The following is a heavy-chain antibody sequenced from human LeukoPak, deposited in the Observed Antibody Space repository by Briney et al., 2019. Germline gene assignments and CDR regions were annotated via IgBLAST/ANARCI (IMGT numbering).Heavy chain of an antibody. J-gene: IGHJ6*02. CDR1: GGSISSSNW. CDR2: IYHSGST. D-gene: IGHD6-13*01. V-gene: IGHV4-4*02. CDR3: ARDKAKAAGSYYYYYGMDV. Sequence: PSETLSLTCAVSGGSISSSNWWSWVRQPPGKGLEWIGEIYHSGSTNYNPSLKSRVTISVDKSKNQFSLKLSSVTAADTAVYYCARDKAKAAGSYYYYYGMDVWGQGTLVTVSS.